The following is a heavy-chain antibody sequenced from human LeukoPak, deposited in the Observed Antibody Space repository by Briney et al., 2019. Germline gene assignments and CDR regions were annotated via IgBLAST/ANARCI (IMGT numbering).Heavy chain of an antibody. V-gene: IGHV3-21*01. D-gene: IGHD1-1*01. J-gene: IGHJ6*03. Sequence: PGGSLRLSCAASGFTFSSYAMNWVRQSPGKGLEWVSSINSGSTYMYYADSVKGRFTISRDNAKNSLHLQMDSLRAEDTAVYFCARVEATTGRNYHYYYMDVWGKGTTVTVSS. CDR1: GFTFSSYA. CDR2: INSGSTYM. CDR3: ARVEATTGRNYHYYYMDV.